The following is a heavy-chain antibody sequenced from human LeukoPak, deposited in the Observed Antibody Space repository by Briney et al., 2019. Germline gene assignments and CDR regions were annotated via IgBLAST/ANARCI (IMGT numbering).Heavy chain of an antibody. Sequence: ASVKVSCKASGYTFTGYYMHWVRQAPGQGLEWMGRINPNSGGTNYAQKFQGRVTMTRDTSISTTYMELSRLRSDDTAVYYCARDRAIIVGATPGIGYWGQGTLVTVSS. CDR3: ARDRAIIVGATPGIGY. CDR2: INPNSGGT. CDR1: GYTFTGYY. J-gene: IGHJ4*02. V-gene: IGHV1-2*06. D-gene: IGHD1-26*01.